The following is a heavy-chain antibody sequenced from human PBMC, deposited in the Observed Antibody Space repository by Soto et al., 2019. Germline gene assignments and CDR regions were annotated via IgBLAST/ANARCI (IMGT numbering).Heavy chain of an antibody. CDR2: MNPNIGKT. J-gene: IGHJ3*02. Sequence: AASVKVSCKASGGTFSSYAINWVRQAPGQGLEWMGGMNPNIGKTNYAQNLQGRVTMTRNTSISTAYMELSSLRSDDTAVYYCARGQQLMLNSDAFDIWGQGTMVTVSS. V-gene: IGHV1-8*02. CDR1: GGTFSSYA. CDR3: ARGQQLMLNSDAFDI. D-gene: IGHD6-13*01.